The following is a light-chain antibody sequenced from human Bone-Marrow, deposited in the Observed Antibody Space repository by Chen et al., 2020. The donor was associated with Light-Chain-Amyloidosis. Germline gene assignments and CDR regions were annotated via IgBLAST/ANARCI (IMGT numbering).Light chain of an antibody. Sequence: NFMLTQPHSVSESPGKTVIISCTRSSGSIATNYVQWYQQRPGSSPTTVIYEYDQRPSGVPDRFSGSIDSSSNSASLTISGLKNEDEADYCCQSYQGSSQGVFGGGTKLTVL. CDR3: QSYQGSSQGV. J-gene: IGLJ3*02. V-gene: IGLV6-57*01. CDR1: SGSIATNY. CDR2: EYD.